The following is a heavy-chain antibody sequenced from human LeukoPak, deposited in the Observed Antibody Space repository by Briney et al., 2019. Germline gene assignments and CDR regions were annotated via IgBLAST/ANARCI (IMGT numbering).Heavy chain of an antibody. J-gene: IGHJ3*02. CDR1: GFTFSGSA. V-gene: IGHV3-73*01. D-gene: IGHD3-3*01. CDR2: IRSKANSYAT. CDR3: TRRDDFWSGSRDGFDI. Sequence: GGSLRLSCAASGFTFSGSAMHWVRQASGKGLEWVGRIRSKANSYATAFAASVKGRFTISRFDSKNTAYLQMNSLKTEDTAIYYCTRRDDFWSGSRDGFDIWGRGTVVTVSS.